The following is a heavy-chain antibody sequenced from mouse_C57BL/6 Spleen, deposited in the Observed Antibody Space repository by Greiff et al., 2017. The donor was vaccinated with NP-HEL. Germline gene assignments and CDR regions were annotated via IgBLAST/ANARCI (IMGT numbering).Heavy chain of an antibody. CDR2: INPNNGGT. V-gene: IGHV1-22*01. CDR1: GYTFTDYN. CDR3: ARNPDYYGSSYGWFAY. Sequence: VQLQQSGPELVKPGASVKMSCKASGYTFTDYNMHWVKQSHGKSLEWIGYINPNNGGTSYNQKFKGKATLTVNKSSSTAYMELRSLTSEDSAVYYCARNPDYYGSSYGWFAYWGQGTLVTVSA. J-gene: IGHJ3*01. D-gene: IGHD1-1*01.